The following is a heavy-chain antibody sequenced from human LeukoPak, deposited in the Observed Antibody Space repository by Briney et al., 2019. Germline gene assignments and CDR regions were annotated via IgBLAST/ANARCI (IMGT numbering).Heavy chain of an antibody. J-gene: IGHJ6*03. Sequence: SQTLSLTCTVPGGSISSGSYYWSWIRQPAGKGLEWVGRIYTSGSTNYNPSLKSRVTISVDTSTKQFSLRLSSVTAADTAVYYCARLYQQSKWKYYYYYMDVWGKGTAVTVSS. D-gene: IGHD1-1*01. V-gene: IGHV4-61*02. CDR3: ARLYQQSKWKYYYYYMDV. CDR2: IYTSGST. CDR1: GGSISSGSYY.